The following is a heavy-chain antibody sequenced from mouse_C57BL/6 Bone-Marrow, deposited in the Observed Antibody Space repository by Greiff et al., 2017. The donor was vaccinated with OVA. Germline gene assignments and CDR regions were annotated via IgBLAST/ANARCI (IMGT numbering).Heavy chain of an antibody. J-gene: IGHJ3*01. V-gene: IGHV1-4*01. D-gene: IGHD4-1*01. CDR2: INPSSGYT. CDR3: ARSRNWDAWFAY. Sequence: VQLVESGAELARPGASVKMSCKASGYTFTSYTMHWVKQRPGQGLEWIGYINPSSGYTKYNQKFKDKATLTADKSSSTAYMQLSSLTSEDSAVYYCARSRNWDAWFAYWGQGTLVTVSA. CDR1: GYTFTSYT.